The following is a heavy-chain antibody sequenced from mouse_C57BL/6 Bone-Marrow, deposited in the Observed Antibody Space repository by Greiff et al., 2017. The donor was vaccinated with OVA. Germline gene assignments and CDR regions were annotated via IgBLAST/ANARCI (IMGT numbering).Heavy chain of an antibody. Sequence: QVQLKQPGAELVKPGASVKLSCKASGYTFTSYWMHWVKQRPGQGLEWIGMIHPNSGSTNYNEKFKSKATLTVDKSSSTAYMQLSSLTSEDSAVYYCARGGYDYDRPWFAYWGQGTLVTVSA. CDR3: ARGGYDYDRPWFAY. J-gene: IGHJ3*01. CDR1: GYTFTSYW. CDR2: IHPNSGST. D-gene: IGHD2-4*01. V-gene: IGHV1-64*01.